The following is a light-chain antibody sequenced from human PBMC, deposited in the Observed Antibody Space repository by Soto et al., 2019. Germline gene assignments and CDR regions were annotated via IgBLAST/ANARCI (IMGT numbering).Light chain of an antibody. CDR1: SIDVGSYNL. CDR3: CSYAGRHVV. V-gene: IGLV2-23*01. Sequence: QSVLTQPASVSGSPGQSITISCTGTSIDVGSYNLVSWYQQHPGKAPKLMIYEGSKRPSGVSNRFSGSKSGNTASLTISGLQAEDEADYYCCSYAGRHVVFGGGTKLTVL. CDR2: EGS. J-gene: IGLJ2*01.